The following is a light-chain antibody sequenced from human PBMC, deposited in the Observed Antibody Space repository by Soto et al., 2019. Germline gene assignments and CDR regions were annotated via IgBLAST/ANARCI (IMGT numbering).Light chain of an antibody. V-gene: IGKV3-20*01. CDR1: QSVSSTY. J-gene: IGKJ1*01. CDR3: HQCGNSHWT. CDR2: GAS. Sequence: EVVLTQSPGSLSLSPGERATLSCRASQSVSSTYLAWYQQKPGQAPRVLIYGASSRATGTPDRFSGSGSGTDFTLTISRLEHEDFAVYYCHQCGNSHWTFGQGTKVDIK.